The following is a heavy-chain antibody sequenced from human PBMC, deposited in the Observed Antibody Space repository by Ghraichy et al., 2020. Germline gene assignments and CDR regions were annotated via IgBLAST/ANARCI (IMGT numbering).Heavy chain of an antibody. V-gene: IGHV4-34*01. CDR2: INHSGST. CDR1: GGSFSGYY. D-gene: IGHD3-16*02. Sequence: SETLSLTCAVYGGSFSGYYWSWIRQPPGKGLEWIGEINHSGSTNYNPSLKSRVTISVDTSKNQFSLKLSSVTAADTAVYYCARGGDYVWGSYRSKSPRFDYWGQGTLVTVSS. CDR3: ARGGDYVWGSYRSKSPRFDY. J-gene: IGHJ4*02.